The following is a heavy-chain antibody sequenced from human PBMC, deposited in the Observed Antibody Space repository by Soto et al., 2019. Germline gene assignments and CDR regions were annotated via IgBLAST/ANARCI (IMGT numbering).Heavy chain of an antibody. CDR1: TFTFTRSA. J-gene: IGHJ4*02. CDR3: ATNREGATYYFDY. Sequence: QMQLVQSGPEVKKPGTSVKVSCKASTFTFTRSAVQWVRQARGQRLEWIGWIVVGSGNTKYAQHFQERVTITRDMSSGTAYLELSSLRSEDTAVYYCATNREGATYYFDYWGQGPLLTVSS. D-gene: IGHD1-26*01. CDR2: IVVGSGNT. V-gene: IGHV1-58*01.